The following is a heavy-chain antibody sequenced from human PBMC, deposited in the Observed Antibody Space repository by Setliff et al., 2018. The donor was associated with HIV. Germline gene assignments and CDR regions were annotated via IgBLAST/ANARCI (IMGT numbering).Heavy chain of an antibody. CDR2: ISGNNANT. V-gene: IGHV1-18*04. Sequence: ASVKVSCKASGYTFTDYYMHWVRQAPGRGLEWIGWISGNNANTNYAQKLQGRVTMTTDTSTSTAYMELRSLRSDDTAVYYCARGLGSTRFDPWGQGTLVTVSS. D-gene: IGHD2-2*01. CDR3: ARGLGSTRFDP. CDR1: GYTFTDYY. J-gene: IGHJ5*02.